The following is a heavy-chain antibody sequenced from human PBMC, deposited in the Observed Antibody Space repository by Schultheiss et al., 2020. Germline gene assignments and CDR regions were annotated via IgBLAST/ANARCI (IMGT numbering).Heavy chain of an antibody. V-gene: IGHV3-23*01. J-gene: IGHJ4*02. CDR1: GFTFSSYA. CDR2: ISWNSGSI. D-gene: IGHD5-12*01. Sequence: GGSLRLSCAASGFTFSSYAMSWVRQAPGKGLQWVSGISWNSGSIDYADSVKGRFTISRDNSKNTLYLQMNSLRAEDTAVYYCAKEGGSGYDLWGQGTLVTVSS. CDR3: AKEGGSGYDL.